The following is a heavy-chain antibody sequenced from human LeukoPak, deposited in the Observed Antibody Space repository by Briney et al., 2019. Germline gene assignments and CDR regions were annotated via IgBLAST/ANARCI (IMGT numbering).Heavy chain of an antibody. Sequence: GGSLRLSCRCSGFTFDDYVMTWVRQAPGKGLEWVGFIRSKVYGGTTEYAASVKGRSIISRDDSKSIAYLQMNSLETEDTAVYYCTRDYGGFDYWGQGTLVTVSS. D-gene: IGHD4-17*01. CDR3: TRDYGGFDY. CDR2: IRSKVYGGTT. J-gene: IGHJ4*02. V-gene: IGHV3-49*04. CDR1: GFTFDDYV.